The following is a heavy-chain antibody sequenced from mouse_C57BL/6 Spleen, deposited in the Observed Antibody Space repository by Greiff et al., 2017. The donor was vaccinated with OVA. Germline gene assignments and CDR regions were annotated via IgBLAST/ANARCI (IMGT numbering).Heavy chain of an antibody. V-gene: IGHV5-17*01. CDR1: GFTFSDYG. Sequence: DVHLVESGGGLVKPGGSLKLSCAASGFTFSDYGMHWVRQAPEKGLEWVAYISSGSSTIYYADTVKGRFTISRDNAKNTLFLQMTSLRSEDTAMYYCARLRRGGAMDYWGQGTSVTVSS. CDR3: ARLRRGGAMDY. CDR2: ISSGSSTI. D-gene: IGHD2-4*01. J-gene: IGHJ4*01.